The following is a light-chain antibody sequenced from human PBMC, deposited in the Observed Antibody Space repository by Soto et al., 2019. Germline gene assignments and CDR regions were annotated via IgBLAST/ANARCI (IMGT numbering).Light chain of an antibody. J-gene: IGLJ1*01. CDR2: DVS. Sequence: QSALTQPRSVSGSPGQSVTISCTGTSSDVGGYNYVSWYQQHPGKAPKLMIYDVSERPSGVPDRFSGSKSGNTASLTISGLQAEDEADYYCCSYAGSYTFVFGTGTKLNVL. V-gene: IGLV2-11*01. CDR1: SSDVGGYNY. CDR3: CSYAGSYTFV.